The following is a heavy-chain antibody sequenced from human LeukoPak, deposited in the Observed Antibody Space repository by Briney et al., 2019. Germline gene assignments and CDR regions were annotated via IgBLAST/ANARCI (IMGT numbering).Heavy chain of an antibody. Sequence: GGSLRLSCSASGFTFGAYFMHWARQAPGKGLQYVSSISSNEYDTYYADSVKGRFTISRDISKNTLFLQMNNLRPEDTAVYYCVKDLNGTWSFDYWGQGTLVTVSS. J-gene: IGHJ4*02. CDR1: GFTFGAYF. CDR3: VKDLNGTWSFDY. V-gene: IGHV3-64D*06. CDR2: ISSNEYDT. D-gene: IGHD2-8*01.